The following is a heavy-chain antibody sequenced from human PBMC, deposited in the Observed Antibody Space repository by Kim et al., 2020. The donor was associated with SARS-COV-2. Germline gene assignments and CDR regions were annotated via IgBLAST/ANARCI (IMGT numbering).Heavy chain of an antibody. CDR3: ARESSSSSWYHYYYYYGMDV. Sequence: FTISRDNAKNSLYLQMNSLRAEDTAVYYCARESSSSSWYHYYYYYGMDVWGQGTTVTVSS. D-gene: IGHD6-13*01. J-gene: IGHJ6*02. V-gene: IGHV3-11*06.